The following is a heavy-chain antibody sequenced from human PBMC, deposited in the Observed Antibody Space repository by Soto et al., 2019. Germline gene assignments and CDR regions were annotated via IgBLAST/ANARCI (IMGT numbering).Heavy chain of an antibody. CDR1: GGSSSSDY. CDR3: ASAPRPGISFAGTDY. V-gene: IGHV4-59*01. J-gene: IGHJ4*01. Sequence: SETLSLTCTVSGGSSSSDYWSWIRQPPGKGLEWIGYIYHSGSANYNPSIKSRVAISVDTSKSQFSLRLSSVTAADTAVYYCASAPRPGISFAGTDYAAHETL. CDR2: IYHSGSA. D-gene: IGHD6-19*01.